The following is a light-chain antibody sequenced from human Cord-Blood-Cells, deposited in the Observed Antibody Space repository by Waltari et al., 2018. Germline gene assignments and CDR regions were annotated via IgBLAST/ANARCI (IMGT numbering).Light chain of an antibody. CDR3: QQYGSSWT. J-gene: IGKJ1*01. V-gene: IGKV3-20*01. CDR1: QSVSSSY. Sequence: EIVLTQSPGTLSLSQGERDTLSCRASQSVSSSYFAWYQQKPGQAHRLLIYGASSRATGIPDRFSGSGSVTDFTLTISRLEPEDFAVYYCQQYGSSWTFGQGTKVEIK. CDR2: GAS.